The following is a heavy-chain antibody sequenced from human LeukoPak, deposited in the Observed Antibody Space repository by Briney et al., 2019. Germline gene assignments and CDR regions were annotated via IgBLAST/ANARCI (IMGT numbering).Heavy chain of an antibody. Sequence: ASVKVSCKVSGYTLTELSMHWVRQAPGKGLEWMGRFDPEDGETIYAQKFQGRVTMTADTSTDTVYMELSSLRSEDTAVYYCARVPYYYDSSGYYTHDAFDIWGQGTMVTVSS. CDR3: ARVPYYYDSSGYYTHDAFDI. D-gene: IGHD3-22*01. J-gene: IGHJ3*02. V-gene: IGHV1-24*01. CDR2: FDPEDGET. CDR1: GYTLTELS.